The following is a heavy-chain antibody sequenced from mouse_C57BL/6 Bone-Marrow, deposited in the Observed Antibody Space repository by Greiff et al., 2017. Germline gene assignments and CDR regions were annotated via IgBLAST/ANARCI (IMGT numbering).Heavy chain of an antibody. CDR3: ASGGSGSSYYYAMDY. J-gene: IGHJ4*01. V-gene: IGHV1-18*01. D-gene: IGHD1-1*01. CDR1: GYTFTDYN. CDR2: INPNNGGT. Sequence: VQLQQSGPELVKPGASVKIPCKASGYTFTDYNMDWVKQSHGKSLEWIGDINPNNGGTIYNQKFKGKATLTVNKSSSTAYMELRSLTSEDSAVYYCASGGSGSSYYYAMDYWGQGTSVTVSS.